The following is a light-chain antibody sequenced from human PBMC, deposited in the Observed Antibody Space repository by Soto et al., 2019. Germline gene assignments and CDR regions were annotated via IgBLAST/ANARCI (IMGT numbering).Light chain of an antibody. J-gene: IGKJ4*01. CDR2: SAS. V-gene: IGKV3-15*01. Sequence: EIVMTQSPATLSVSPGGRATLSCRASQSISDTLAWYQQKPGQAPRLLIYSASRGATGFPARFSGSGSGTDFTLTISSLQSEDFAVYYCQQYGSSPLTFGGGTKVDIK. CDR1: QSISDT. CDR3: QQYGSSPLT.